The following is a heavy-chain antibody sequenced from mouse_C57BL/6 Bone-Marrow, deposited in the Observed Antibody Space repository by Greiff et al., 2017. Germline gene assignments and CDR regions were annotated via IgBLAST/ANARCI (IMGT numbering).Heavy chain of an antibody. V-gene: IGHV1-47*01. Sequence: VQLQQSGAELVKPGASVKMSCKASGYTFTTYPIEWMKQNHGQSLEWIGNFHPYNDDTKYNEKFKSKAKLTVEKSSSTVYLELSRLTSNDSAVYYCARRDYDDGFDYWGQGTLVTVSA. CDR1: GYTFTTYP. D-gene: IGHD2-4*01. CDR3: ARRDYDDGFDY. J-gene: IGHJ3*01. CDR2: FHPYNDDT.